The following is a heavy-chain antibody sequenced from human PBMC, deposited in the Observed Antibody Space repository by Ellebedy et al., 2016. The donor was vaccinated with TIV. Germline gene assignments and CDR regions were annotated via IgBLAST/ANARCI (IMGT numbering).Heavy chain of an antibody. CDR2: ISSSGSTI. J-gene: IGHJ3*02. CDR3: ARDFAFPAYDAFDI. D-gene: IGHD3-16*01. V-gene: IGHV3-48*03. Sequence: PGGSLRLSCAASGFTFSSYEMNWVRQAPGKGLEWVSYISSSGSTIYHADSVKGRFTISRDNAKNSLYLQMNSLRAEDTAVYYCARDFAFPAYDAFDIWGQGTMVTVSS. CDR1: GFTFSSYE.